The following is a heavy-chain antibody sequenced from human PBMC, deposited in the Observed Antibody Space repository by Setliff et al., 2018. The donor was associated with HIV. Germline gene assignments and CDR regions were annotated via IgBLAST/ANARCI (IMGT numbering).Heavy chain of an antibody. CDR3: ARGGYSGEFLDAFDI. D-gene: IGHD5-12*01. J-gene: IGHJ3*02. CDR2: INCASGRT. V-gene: IGHV1-46*01. CDR1: GYIFSTHY. Sequence: ASVKVSCKASGYIFSTHYIHWVRQAPGQGLEWMGIINCASGRTVYTEKIKGRLAMARDMSRTTVYMELTSLRTEDAAVYYCARGGYSGEFLDAFDIWGQGTLVTVSS.